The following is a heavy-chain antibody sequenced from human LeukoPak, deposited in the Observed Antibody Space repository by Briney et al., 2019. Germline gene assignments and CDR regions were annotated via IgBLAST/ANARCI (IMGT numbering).Heavy chain of an antibody. Sequence: ASVKVSCKASGYTFTSYDINWVRQATGRGLEWMGWMNPNSGNTGYAQKFQGRVAMTRNTSISTAYMELSSLRSEDTAVYYCARAGAAAGFDPWGQGTLVTVSS. J-gene: IGHJ5*02. CDR1: GYTFTSYD. CDR3: ARAGAAAGFDP. CDR2: MNPNSGNT. V-gene: IGHV1-8*01. D-gene: IGHD6-13*01.